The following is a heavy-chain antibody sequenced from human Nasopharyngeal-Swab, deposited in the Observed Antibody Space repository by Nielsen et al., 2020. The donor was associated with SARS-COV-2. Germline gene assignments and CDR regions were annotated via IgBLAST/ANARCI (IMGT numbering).Heavy chain of an antibody. CDR3: ASRYCTNGVCYVDY. J-gene: IGHJ4*02. V-gene: IGHV1-2*06. CDR1: GYTFTGYY. Sequence: ASVKVSCKASGYTFTGYYMHWVRQAPGQGLEWMGRINPNSGGPNYAQKFQGRVTMTRDTSISTAYMELSRLRSDDTAVYYCASRYCTNGVCYVDYWGQGTLVTVSS. CDR2: INPNSGGP. D-gene: IGHD2-8*01.